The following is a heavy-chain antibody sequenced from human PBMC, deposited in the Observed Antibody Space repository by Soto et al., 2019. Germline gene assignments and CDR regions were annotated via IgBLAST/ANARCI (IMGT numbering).Heavy chain of an antibody. CDR2: IVVGSGNT. CDR3: AAYSSSSYSYYYGMDV. J-gene: IGHJ6*02. V-gene: IGHV1-58*01. CDR1: GFTFTSSA. Sequence: SVKVSCKASGFTFTSSAVRWVRQARGQRLEWIGWIVVGSGNTNYAQKFQERVTITRDMSTSPAYMELSSLRSEDTAVYYCAAYSSSSYSYYYGMDVWGQGTTVTVSS. D-gene: IGHD6-6*01.